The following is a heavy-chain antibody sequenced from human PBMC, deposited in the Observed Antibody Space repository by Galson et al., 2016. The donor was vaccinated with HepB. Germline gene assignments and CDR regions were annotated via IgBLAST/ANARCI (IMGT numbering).Heavy chain of an antibody. Sequence: SLRLSCAASGFNFNTYDMNWVRQAPGKGLEWVSYISRTSSYIYYADSVRGRFTISRDNAKNSLFLQLTSLRAADTAIFYCARDMAGYNWIDFWGLGTLVTFSS. V-gene: IGHV3-21*01. J-gene: IGHJ4*02. CDR2: ISRTSSYI. CDR1: GFNFNTYD. CDR3: ARDMAGYNWIDF. D-gene: IGHD5-24*01.